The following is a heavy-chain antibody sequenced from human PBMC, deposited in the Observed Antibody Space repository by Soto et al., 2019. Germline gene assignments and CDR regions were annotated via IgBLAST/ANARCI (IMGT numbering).Heavy chain of an antibody. CDR2: ISGSGGST. CDR3: FPPPTPSYSGITGTTVDY. D-gene: IGHD1-7*01. V-gene: IGHV3-23*01. Sequence: PGGSLRLSCAASGFTFSSYAMSWVRQAPGKGLEWVSAISGSGGSTYYADSVKGRFTISRDNSKNTLYLQMNSLRAEDTAVYYCFPPPTPSYSGITGTTVDYWGQGTLVTVSS. CDR1: GFTFSSYA. J-gene: IGHJ4*02.